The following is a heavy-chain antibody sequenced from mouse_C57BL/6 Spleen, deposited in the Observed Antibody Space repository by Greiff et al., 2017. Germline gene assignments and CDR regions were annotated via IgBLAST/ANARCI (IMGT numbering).Heavy chain of an antibody. Sequence: QVQLKQPGAELVMPGASVKLSCKASGYTFTSYWMHWVKQRPGQGLEWIGEIDPSDSYTNYNQKFKGKSTLTVDKSSSTAYMQLSSLTSEDSAVYYCARGGREYAMDYWGQGTSVTVSS. V-gene: IGHV1-69*01. CDR1: GYTFTSYW. CDR3: ARGGREYAMDY. J-gene: IGHJ4*01. D-gene: IGHD3-3*01. CDR2: IDPSDSYT.